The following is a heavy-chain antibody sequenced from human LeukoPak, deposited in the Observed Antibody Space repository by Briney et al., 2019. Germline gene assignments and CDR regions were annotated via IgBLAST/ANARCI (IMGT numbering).Heavy chain of an antibody. CDR1: GFTFSSYW. J-gene: IGHJ5*02. D-gene: IGHD3-16*01. V-gene: IGHV3-74*01. CDR2: INSDGSST. CDR3: AREELGSSLGFDP. Sequence: GGSLRLSCAASGFTFSSYWMHWVRQAPGKGLVWVSRINSDGSSTSYADSVKGRFTISRDNAKNTLYLQMNSLRAEDTAVYYCAREELGSSLGFDPWGQGTLVTVSS.